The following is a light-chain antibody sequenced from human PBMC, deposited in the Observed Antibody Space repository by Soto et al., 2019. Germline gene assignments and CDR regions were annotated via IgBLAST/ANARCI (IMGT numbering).Light chain of an antibody. CDR3: QSYAASDLII. J-gene: IGLJ2*01. Sequence: NFMLTQPPSVSESPGKTVTISCTRSSGSIVSNYVQWYQQRPGSAHSTIIFEDSQRPSGVPDRFSGSIDHSSNSAFLTISGLRTEDEADYYCQSYAASDLIIFGGGTKLTVL. V-gene: IGLV6-57*04. CDR1: SGSIVSNY. CDR2: EDS.